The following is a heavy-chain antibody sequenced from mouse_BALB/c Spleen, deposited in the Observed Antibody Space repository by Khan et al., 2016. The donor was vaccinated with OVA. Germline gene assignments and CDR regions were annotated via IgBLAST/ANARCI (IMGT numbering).Heavy chain of an antibody. J-gene: IGHJ4*01. CDR2: ILPRSGST. Sequence: QGQLQQPGAELMKPGASVKISCKASGYTFSTYWIAWVKQRPGHGLEWIGEILPRSGSTNYNEKFKGKATFTADTSSNTAYMQLSSLTSEDSAVYYCASTARAYYYAMDYWGQGTSVTVSS. D-gene: IGHD3-1*01. CDR1: GYTFSTYW. CDR3: ASTARAYYYAMDY. V-gene: IGHV1-9*01.